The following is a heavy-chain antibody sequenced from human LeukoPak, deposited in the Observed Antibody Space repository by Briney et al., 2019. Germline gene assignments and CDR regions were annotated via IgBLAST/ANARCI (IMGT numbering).Heavy chain of an antibody. CDR2: ISDTGST. V-gene: IGHV4-4*09. CDR3: PIMVRGVIDWFDP. D-gene: IGHD3-10*01. CDR1: GGSTRKYY. Sequence: SETLSLTCRVSGGSTRKYYWTWIRQPPGKGLELIGFISDTGSTHYNPSLNSRVTISVDTSKNQFSLKLTSVTAADTAVYARPIMVRGVIDWFDPWGQGTLVTVTS. J-gene: IGHJ5*02.